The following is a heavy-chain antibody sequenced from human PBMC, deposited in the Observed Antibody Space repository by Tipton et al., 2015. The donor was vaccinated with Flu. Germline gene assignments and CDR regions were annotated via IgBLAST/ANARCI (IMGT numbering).Heavy chain of an antibody. CDR2: IKQDGSEK. V-gene: IGHV3-7*01. Sequence: QLVQSGGGLVQPGGSLRLSCAASGFTLSSYWMSWVRQAPGKGLEWVANIKQDGSEKYYVDSVKGRFTISRDNAKNSLYLQMNSLRVEDTAVCYCVRAIAAAGSRWGQGTLVTVSS. J-gene: IGHJ4*02. CDR1: GFTLSSYW. CDR3: VRAIAAAGSR. D-gene: IGHD6-13*01.